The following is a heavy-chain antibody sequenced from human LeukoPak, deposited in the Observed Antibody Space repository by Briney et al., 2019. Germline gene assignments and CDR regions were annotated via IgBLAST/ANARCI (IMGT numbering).Heavy chain of an antibody. D-gene: IGHD6-13*01. V-gene: IGHV1-18*01. CDR2: ISAYNGNT. J-gene: IGHJ4*02. CDR3: AREGAAAGLFDY. CDR1: GYTFTSYG. Sequence: ASVKVSCKASGYTFTSYGITWVRQAPGQGLEWMGWISAYNGNTNYAQNLQGRLTMTTDTSTSTAYMEVRSLRSDDTAVYYCAREGAAAGLFDYWGQGTLVTVSS.